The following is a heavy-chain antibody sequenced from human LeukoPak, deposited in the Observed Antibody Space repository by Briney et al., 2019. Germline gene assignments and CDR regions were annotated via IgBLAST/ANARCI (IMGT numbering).Heavy chain of an antibody. J-gene: IGHJ5*02. CDR3: ARGARRIILWFGERFDP. CDR2: INHSGST. D-gene: IGHD3-10*01. V-gene: IGHV4-34*01. Sequence: SETLSLTCAVYGGSFSGYYWSWIRQPLGKGLEWIGEINHSGSTNYNPSLKSRVTISVDTSKNQFSLKLSSVTAADTAVYYCARGARRIILWFGERFDPWGQGTLVTVSS. CDR1: GGSFSGYY.